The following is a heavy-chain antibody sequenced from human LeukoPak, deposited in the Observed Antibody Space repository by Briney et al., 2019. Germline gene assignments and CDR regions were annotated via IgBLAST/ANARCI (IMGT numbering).Heavy chain of an antibody. J-gene: IGHJ4*02. CDR1: GFTFSSYA. CDR2: ISYDGSNK. CDR3: ARVTRYYDSSALGYYFDY. D-gene: IGHD3-22*01. Sequence: GGSLRLSCAASGFTFSSYAMHWVRQAPGKGLEWVAVISYDGSNKYYADSVKGRFTISRDNSKNTLYLQMNSLRAEDTAVYYCARVTRYYDSSALGYYFDYWGQGILVTVSS. V-gene: IGHV3-30-3*01.